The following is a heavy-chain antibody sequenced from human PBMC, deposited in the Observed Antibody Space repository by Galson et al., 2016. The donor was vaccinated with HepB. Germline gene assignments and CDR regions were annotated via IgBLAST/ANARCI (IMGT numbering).Heavy chain of an antibody. CDR2: ISTSGTYI. J-gene: IGHJ6*02. CDR3: VRDRTAIAGPTPFPWYYNYYGLDV. Sequence: SLRLSCAASGFAFSTYTMNWVRQAPGKGLEWVSSISTSGTYIYYAGSVKGRFIISRDNAKSSLSLEMNSLRPEDTAVYYCVRDRTAIAGPTPFPWYYNYYGLDVWGQVPTVTVSS. V-gene: IGHV3-21*01. CDR1: GFAFSTYT. D-gene: IGHD1-26*01.